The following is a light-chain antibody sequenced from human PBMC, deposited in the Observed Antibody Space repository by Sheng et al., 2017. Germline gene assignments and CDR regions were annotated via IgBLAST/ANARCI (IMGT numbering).Light chain of an antibody. J-gene: IGKJ5*01. CDR1: QSVNSK. CDR3: QQYGDSLSIT. CDR2: GAS. Sequence: EVIMTQSPVTLSVSPGGGATLSCRASQSVNSKLAWYQQKPGQTPRLLIYGASTRATGIPARFSGSGSGTEFTLTVSSLQSEDFAVYYCQQYGDSLSITFGQGTRLEIK. V-gene: IGKV3-15*01.